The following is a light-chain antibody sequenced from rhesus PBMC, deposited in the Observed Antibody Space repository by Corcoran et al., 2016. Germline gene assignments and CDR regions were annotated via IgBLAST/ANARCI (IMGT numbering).Light chain of an antibody. CDR3: QQHDNSPPT. Sequence: DIQMTQSPSSLSASVGDRVTITCRASENVDNYLNWYQQKPGKAPKLLIYRASNLETGVPSRFSGSGSGTDFTLTISGLQPEDIATYYCQQHDNSPPTFGQGTKVEIK. CDR1: ENVDNY. CDR2: RAS. J-gene: IGKJ1*01. V-gene: IGKV1-69*01.